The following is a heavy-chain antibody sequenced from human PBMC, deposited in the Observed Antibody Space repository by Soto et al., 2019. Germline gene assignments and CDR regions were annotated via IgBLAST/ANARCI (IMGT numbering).Heavy chain of an antibody. V-gene: IGHV3-23*01. D-gene: IGHD5-12*01. Sequence: PGGSQRLSCAASGFTFSSYAMSWVRQAPGKGLEWVSAISGSGGSTYYADSVKGRFTISRDNSKNTLYLQMNSLRAEDTAVYYCAKNSRGYSGYDYFGMDVWGQGATVTVS. CDR2: ISGSGGST. CDR1: GFTFSSYA. J-gene: IGHJ6*02. CDR3: AKNSRGYSGYDYFGMDV.